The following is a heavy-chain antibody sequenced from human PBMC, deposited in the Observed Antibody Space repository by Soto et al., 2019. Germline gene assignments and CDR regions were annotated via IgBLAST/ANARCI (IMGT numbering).Heavy chain of an antibody. J-gene: IGHJ6*02. CDR3: AYSGGTEYYYYYYGMDV. CDR2: TYYRSKWYN. D-gene: IGHD2-15*01. CDR1: GDSVSSNSAA. V-gene: IGHV6-1*01. Sequence: SPTLSLTCAISGDSVSSNSAAWNWIRQSPSRGLEWLGRTYYRSKWYNDYAVSVKSRITINPDTSKNQFSLQLNSVTPEDTAVYYCAYSGGTEYYYYYYGMDVWGQGTTVTVSS.